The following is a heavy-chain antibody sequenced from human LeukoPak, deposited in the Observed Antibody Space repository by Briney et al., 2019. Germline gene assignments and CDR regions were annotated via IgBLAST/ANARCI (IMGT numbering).Heavy chain of an antibody. CDR2: MYHSGST. D-gene: IGHD4-23*01. CDR1: GYSISSGYY. V-gene: IGHV4-38-2*01. CDR3: ARHQTTVVTPLDP. J-gene: IGHJ5*02. Sequence: PSETLSLTXAVFGYSISSGYYWGWIRQPPGKWLEWIGSMYHSGSTYYIPSLRSRVTISVDTSKNQFFLKLSSVTAADTAVYYCARHQTTVVTPLDPWGQGTLVTVSS.